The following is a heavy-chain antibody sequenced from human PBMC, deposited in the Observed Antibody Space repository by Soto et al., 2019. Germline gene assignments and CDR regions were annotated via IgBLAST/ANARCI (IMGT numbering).Heavy chain of an antibody. Sequence: QVQLQESGPGLVQPSETLSLTCTVSGGSISAHYWSSIRRPPGQGLVWFGDINYSGSTNHNPSLNSRVAMSVDKSTNKISLKLSSVTAAYSAAYYCARRGATHCKTIFDSWGQGTLVTVSS. CDR1: GGSISAHY. CDR2: INYSGST. V-gene: IGHV4-59*08. J-gene: IGHJ4*02. D-gene: IGHD2-15*01. CDR3: ARRGATHCKTIFDS.